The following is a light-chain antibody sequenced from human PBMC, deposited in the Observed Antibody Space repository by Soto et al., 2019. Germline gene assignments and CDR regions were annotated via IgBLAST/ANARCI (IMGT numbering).Light chain of an antibody. V-gene: IGKV4-1*01. J-gene: IGKJ5*01. CDR2: WAS. Sequence: DIVMTQSPDSLALSLGERATISCKSCQNFFYCYNNKNYLAWHKQKPGQPPKLLIYWASNREAGVPDRCSGRGSGTDFTLTNSSLQAEDVAVYYCQQYYSTLITFGQGTRLEIK. CDR1: QNFFYCYNNKNY. CDR3: QQYYSTLIT.